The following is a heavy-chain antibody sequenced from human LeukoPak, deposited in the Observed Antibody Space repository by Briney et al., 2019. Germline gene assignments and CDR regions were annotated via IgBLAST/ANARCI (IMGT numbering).Heavy chain of an antibody. CDR3: ARGRTYYGSGSYYSG. J-gene: IGHJ4*02. CDR1: GGSFIGYY. D-gene: IGHD3-10*01. V-gene: IGHV4-34*01. Sequence: PSETLSLTCAVYGGSFIGYYWSWIRQPPGKGLEWIGEINHSGSTNYNPSLKSRVTISVDTSKNQFSLKLSSVTAADTAVYYCARGRTYYGSGSYYSGWGQGTLVTASS. CDR2: INHSGST.